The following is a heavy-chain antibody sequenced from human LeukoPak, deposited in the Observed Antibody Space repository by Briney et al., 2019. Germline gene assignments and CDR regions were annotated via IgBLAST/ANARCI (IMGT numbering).Heavy chain of an antibody. CDR2: ISLTGLT. V-gene: IGHV4-4*02. J-gene: IGHJ4*02. CDR3: SRENGAFSPFGY. Sequence: SGTLSLTCGVSGGSISNTNWWSWVRQPPGQGLEWIGEISLTGLTHYNPSLESRVTVSLDKSKNQLSLNRTSVTAADTAVYYCSRENGAFSPFGYWGQGTLVTVRS. CDR1: GGSISNTNW. D-gene: IGHD2-8*01.